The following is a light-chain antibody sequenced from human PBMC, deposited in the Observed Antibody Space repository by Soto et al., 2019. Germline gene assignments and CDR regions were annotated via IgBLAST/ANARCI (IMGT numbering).Light chain of an antibody. Sequence: EIVLTQSPATLSLPPGERATLSCRASQNIDNKLVWYQQKPGQVPRLLIYDASTRATGIPARFSGSGSGTEFTLTISSLQSEDFAFYYCQQFHYWWTFGQGTKVDIK. CDR1: QNIDNK. CDR3: QQFHYWWT. J-gene: IGKJ1*01. V-gene: IGKV3-15*01. CDR2: DAS.